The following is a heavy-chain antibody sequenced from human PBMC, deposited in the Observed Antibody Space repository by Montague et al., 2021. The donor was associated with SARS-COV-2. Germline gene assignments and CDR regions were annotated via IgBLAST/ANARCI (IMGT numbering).Heavy chain of an antibody. CDR1: GDSVSSNCAT. D-gene: IGHD1-1*01. CDR3: TSGREGNYNVMDV. J-gene: IGHJ6*02. CDR2: TYYRSKWYN. Sequence: CAISGDSVSSNCATWNWGRQSPSRGLEWLGRTYYRSKWYNDYAVSVRGRVTINPDTSKNQFSLQMNSVTPEYTAIYYCTSGREGNYNVMDVWGQGTTVTVSS. V-gene: IGHV6-1*01.